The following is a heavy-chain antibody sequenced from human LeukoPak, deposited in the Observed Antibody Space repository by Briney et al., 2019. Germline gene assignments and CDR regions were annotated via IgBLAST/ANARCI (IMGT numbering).Heavy chain of an antibody. Sequence: GGSLRLSCAASGFTFSSYGMHWVRQAPGKGLEWVAVISYDGSNKYYADSVKGRFTISRDNSKNTLYLQMNSLRAEDTAVYYCAKQAVAGLDYWGQGTLVTVSS. CDR3: AKQAVAGLDY. CDR1: GFTFSSYG. V-gene: IGHV3-30*18. CDR2: ISYDGSNK. J-gene: IGHJ4*02. D-gene: IGHD6-19*01.